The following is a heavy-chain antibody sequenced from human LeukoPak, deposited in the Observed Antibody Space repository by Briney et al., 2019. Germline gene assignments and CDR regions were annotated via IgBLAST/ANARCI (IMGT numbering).Heavy chain of an antibody. V-gene: IGHV1-2*02. J-gene: IGHJ6*02. CDR2: INPNSGGT. D-gene: IGHD3-10*01. Sequence: ASVKVSCKASGYTFTSYGISWVRQAPGQGLEWMGWINPNSGGTNYAQKFQGRVTMTRDTSISTAYMELSRLRSDDTAVYYCARVWFGELHSIDYYYYGMDVWGQGTTVTVSS. CDR3: ARVWFGELHSIDYYYYGMDV. CDR1: GYTFTSYG.